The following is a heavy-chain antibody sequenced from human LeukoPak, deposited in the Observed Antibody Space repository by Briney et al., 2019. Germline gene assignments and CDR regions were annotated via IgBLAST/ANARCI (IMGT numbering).Heavy chain of an antibody. J-gene: IGHJ6*02. V-gene: IGHV5-51*01. CDR1: GSRFTSYW. CDR2: IYPGDSDT. D-gene: IGHD6-6*01. CDR3: ARHRSIAARPPYYYYYYGMDV. Sequence: GESLKISWKGSGSRFTSYWIGWVPQMPGKGLEWMGIIYPGDSDTRYSPSFQGQVTISADKSISTAYLQWSSLKASDTAMYYCARHRSIAARPPYYYYYYGMDVWGQGTTVTVSS.